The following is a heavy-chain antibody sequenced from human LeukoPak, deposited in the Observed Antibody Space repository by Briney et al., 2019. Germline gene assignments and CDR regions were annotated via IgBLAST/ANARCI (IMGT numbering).Heavy chain of an antibody. D-gene: IGHD5-12*01. CDR3: ARDQVVATLEDAFDI. V-gene: IGHV3-30*03. CDR1: GFTFSSYG. J-gene: IGHJ3*02. CDR2: ISYDGSNK. Sequence: PGRSLRLSCAASGFTFSSYGMHWVRQAPGKGLEWVAVISYDGSNKYYADSVKGRFTIFRDNAKNSLYLQMNSLRAEDTAVYYCARDQVVATLEDAFDIWGQGTMVTVSS.